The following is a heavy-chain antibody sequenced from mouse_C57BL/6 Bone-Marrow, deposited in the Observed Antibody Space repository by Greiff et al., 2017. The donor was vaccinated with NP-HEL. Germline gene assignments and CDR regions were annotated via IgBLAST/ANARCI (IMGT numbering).Heavy chain of an antibody. Sequence: QVQLQQPGAELVKPGASVKLSCKASGYTFTSYWMHWVKQRPGQGLEWIGMIHPNSGSTNYNEKFKSKATLTVDKSSSTAYMQLSSLTSEDSAFYYCAREGAWPFDYWGQGTTLTVSS. CDR3: AREGAWPFDY. J-gene: IGHJ2*01. CDR2: IHPNSGST. V-gene: IGHV1-64*01. CDR1: GYTFTSYW.